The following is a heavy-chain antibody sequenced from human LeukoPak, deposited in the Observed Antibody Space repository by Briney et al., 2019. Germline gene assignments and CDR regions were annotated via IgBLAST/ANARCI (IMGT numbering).Heavy chain of an antibody. Sequence: GGSLRLSCAASGFTFSSFGMHWVRQAPGTGLEWVAVMWYDGSNEYYADSVKGRFTISRDNSKNTLYLQMNSLRADDTAVYYCARDRADPRDPYNGFDPWGQGTLVTVSS. CDR2: MWYDGSNE. CDR1: GFTFSSFG. D-gene: IGHD6-19*01. V-gene: IGHV3-33*01. J-gene: IGHJ5*02. CDR3: ARDRADPRDPYNGFDP.